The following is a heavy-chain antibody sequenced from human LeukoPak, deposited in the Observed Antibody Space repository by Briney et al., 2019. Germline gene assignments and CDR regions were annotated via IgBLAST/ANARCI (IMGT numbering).Heavy chain of an antibody. CDR3: ARHILEEHWFDP. CDR1: GGSFSGYY. V-gene: IGHV4-34*01. D-gene: IGHD1-1*01. J-gene: IGHJ5*02. Sequence: PSETLSLTCAVYGGSFSGYYWSWIRQPPGKGLEWIGEINHSGSTNYNPSLKSRVTISVDTSKNQFSLKLSSVTAADTAVYYCARHILEEHWFDPWGLGTLVIVSS. CDR2: INHSGST.